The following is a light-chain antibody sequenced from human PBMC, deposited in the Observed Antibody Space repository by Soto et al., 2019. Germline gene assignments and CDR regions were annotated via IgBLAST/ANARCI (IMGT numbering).Light chain of an antibody. Sequence: EIVLTQSPGTLSLSPGERATLSCRASQSVSSSYLAWYQQKPGQAPRLLIYGASSRATGIPDRFSGSGSGTDFTLTIRRLEPEDFAVYYCQQYGSSGWTFGQGPKVE. J-gene: IGKJ1*01. CDR2: GAS. CDR3: QQYGSSGWT. V-gene: IGKV3-20*01. CDR1: QSVSSSY.